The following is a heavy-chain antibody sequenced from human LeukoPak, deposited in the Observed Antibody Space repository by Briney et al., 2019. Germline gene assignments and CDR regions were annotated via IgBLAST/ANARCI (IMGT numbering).Heavy chain of an antibody. CDR1: GFTFSNYW. D-gene: IGHD4-11*01. J-gene: IGHJ6*03. CDR3: ARRPPRLQYGCCGYMDV. V-gene: IGHV3-74*03. Sequence: GGSLRLSCAASGFTFSNYWMHWVRQAPGKGLVWVSRINIDASSTTYADSVKGRFTISRDNAKNALYLQMNSLRVEDTAVYYCARRPPRLQYGCCGYMDVWGKGTTVTVSS. CDR2: INIDASST.